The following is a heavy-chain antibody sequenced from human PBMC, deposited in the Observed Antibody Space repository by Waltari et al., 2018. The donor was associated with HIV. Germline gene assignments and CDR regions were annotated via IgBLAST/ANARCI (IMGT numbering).Heavy chain of an antibody. Sequence: DVHLVESGGGVVKPVESLRLSCTASGTPLRSHSITCVRQAPGKGLEWVSSISGTGSYIYQSESVEGRFTISRDNAKNSVYLQMNGLRAEDTGVYYCARGPEDYPHLPPRLFDHWGQGTLVSVSS. J-gene: IGHJ4*02. D-gene: IGHD4-17*01. CDR3: ARGPEDYPHLPPRLFDH. CDR1: GTPLRSHS. CDR2: ISGTGSYI. V-gene: IGHV3-21*01.